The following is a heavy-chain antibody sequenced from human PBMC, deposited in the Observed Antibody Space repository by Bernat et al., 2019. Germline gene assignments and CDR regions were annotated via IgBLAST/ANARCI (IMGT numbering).Heavy chain of an antibody. D-gene: IGHD3-9*01. Sequence: QVQLQQSGPGLVKPSQTLSLTCAISGDSVSSNSAAWTWIRQSPSRGLEWLGRTYYRSKWYSEYAVSVKGRITIHPDTAKNPFSLRLNCVTPEDTALYYCGRDINTGLTYWGQGTLVTVSS. CDR1: GDSVSSNSAA. CDR2: TYYRSKWYS. J-gene: IGHJ4*02. V-gene: IGHV6-1*01. CDR3: GRDINTGLTY.